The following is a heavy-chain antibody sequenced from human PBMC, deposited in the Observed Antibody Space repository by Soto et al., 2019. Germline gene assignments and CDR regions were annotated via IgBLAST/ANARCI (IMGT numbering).Heavy chain of an antibody. CDR3: ANIPYSWNGADAFDI. CDR2: ISYDGSNK. CDR1: GFTLSSYG. J-gene: IGHJ3*02. Sequence: QVQLVESGGGVVQPGRSLRLSCAASGFTLSSYGMQWVRQAPGKGLEWVAVISYDGSNKYYADSVKGRFTISRDNSKNTLYLQMNSLRAEDTAVYYCANIPYSWNGADAFDIWGQGTVVIVSS. V-gene: IGHV3-30*18. D-gene: IGHD1-1*01.